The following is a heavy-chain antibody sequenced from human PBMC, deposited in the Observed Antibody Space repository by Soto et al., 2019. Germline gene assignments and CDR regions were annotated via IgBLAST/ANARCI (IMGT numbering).Heavy chain of an antibody. J-gene: IGHJ4*02. CDR1: GFAFSDHY. CDR3: TRGGTFYYDGIAYCH. CDR2: ARNKANNYAT. Sequence: EVQLVESGGGLVQPGGSLRLSCTASGFAFSDHYMDWVRQAPGKGLEWVGRARNKANNYATEYAASVKGRFTSPRDDSKDPLFLQMNSLKTEDTAIYYCTRGGTFYYDGIAYCHWGQGTLVTVSS. D-gene: IGHD3-22*01. V-gene: IGHV3-72*01.